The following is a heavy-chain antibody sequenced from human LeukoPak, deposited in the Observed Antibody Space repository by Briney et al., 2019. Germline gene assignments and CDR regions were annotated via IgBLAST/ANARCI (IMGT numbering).Heavy chain of an antibody. CDR1: GFTVSSNY. CDR2: IYSGGST. J-gene: IGHJ3*02. V-gene: IGHV3-66*04. Sequence: GGSLRLSCAASGFTVSSNYMSWVRQAPGKGLEWVSVIYSGGSTYYADSVKGRFTISRDNSRSTLYLQMNSLRAEDTAVYYCAKRPSYYDNSADGFDIWGQGTMVTVSS. D-gene: IGHD3-22*01. CDR3: AKRPSYYDNSADGFDI.